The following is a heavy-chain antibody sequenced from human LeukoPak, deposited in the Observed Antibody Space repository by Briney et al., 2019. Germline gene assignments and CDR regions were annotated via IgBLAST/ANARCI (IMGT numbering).Heavy chain of an antibody. CDR2: IIPIFGTA. CDR1: GGAFSSYA. J-gene: IGHJ4*02. CDR3: ARAPHSGSYDY. V-gene: IGHV1-69*13. Sequence: GASVKVSCTASGGAFSSYAISWVRQAPGQGLEWMGGIIPIFGTANYAQKFQGRVTITADESTSTAYMELSSLRSEDTAVYYCARAPHSGSYDYWGQGTLVTVSS. D-gene: IGHD1-26*01.